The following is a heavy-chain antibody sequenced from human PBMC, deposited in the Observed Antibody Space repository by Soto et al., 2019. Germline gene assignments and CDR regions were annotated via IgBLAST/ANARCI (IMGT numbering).Heavy chain of an antibody. CDR3: TTDAKYASSWRFDY. D-gene: IGHD6-13*01. J-gene: IGHJ4*02. CDR1: GFTFSEAW. V-gene: IGHV3-15*01. Sequence: GGSLRLSCAASGFTFSEAWMSWVRQAPGKGLEWVGRIKSKVDGGTTDHAAPVKGGFTISRDDSRNMLYLQMNNLKTEDAAIYYCTTDAKYASSWRFDYWGQGILVTVSS. CDR2: IKSKVDGGTT.